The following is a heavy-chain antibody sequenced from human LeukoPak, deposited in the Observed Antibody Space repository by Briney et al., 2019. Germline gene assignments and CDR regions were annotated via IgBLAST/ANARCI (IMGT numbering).Heavy chain of an antibody. J-gene: IGHJ3*02. CDR1: GGSISIYY. CDR3: ARVRHTMIVGGNAFDI. V-gene: IGHV4-59*01. CDR2: IYYSGST. Sequence: SETLSLTCTVSGGSISIYYWSWIRQPPGKGLEWIGYIYYSGSTNYNPSLRSRVTISVDTSKNQFSLKLSSVTAADTAVYYCARVRHTMIVGGNAFDIWGQGTMVTVSS. D-gene: IGHD3-22*01.